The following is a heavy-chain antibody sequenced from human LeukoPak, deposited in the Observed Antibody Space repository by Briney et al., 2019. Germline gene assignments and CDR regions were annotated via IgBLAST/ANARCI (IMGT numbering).Heavy chain of an antibody. CDR2: ISGSTGST. J-gene: IGHJ4*02. D-gene: IGHD4-23*01. CDR3: AKSVVTRNFDY. Sequence: GGSLRLSCAASGFTFINFAMSWVRQAPGKGLEWVSTISGSTGSTSYADSVKGRFTISRDTSKNTLYLQMNSLRAEDTAVYYCAKSVVTRNFDYWGQGTLVTVSS. CDR1: GFTFINFA. V-gene: IGHV3-23*01.